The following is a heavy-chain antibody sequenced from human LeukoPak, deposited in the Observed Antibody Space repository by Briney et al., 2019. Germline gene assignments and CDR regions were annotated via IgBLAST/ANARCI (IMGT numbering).Heavy chain of an antibody. CDR3: AKFGGTYFSWFDP. D-gene: IGHD1-26*01. V-gene: IGHV3-23*01. Sequence: GGSLRLSCAASGFTFSSYAMTWVRQAPGKGLEWVSTISGTGDTTYYADSVKGQFAISRDNSKNTLYLQMNSLRAEDTAVYYCAKFGGTYFSWFDPWGQGTLVTVSS. CDR1: GFTFSSYA. J-gene: IGHJ5*02. CDR2: ISGTGDTT.